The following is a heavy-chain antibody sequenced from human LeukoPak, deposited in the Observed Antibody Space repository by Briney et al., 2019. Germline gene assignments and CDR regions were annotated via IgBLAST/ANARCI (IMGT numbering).Heavy chain of an antibody. V-gene: IGHV4-59*12. J-gene: IGHJ5*02. CDR2: IYYSGTT. Sequence: SSETLSLTCSVSGGSISGYYWSWIRQPPGKRLEWIGYIYYSGTTIYNPSLKSRLTISLDTSKNQFSLNLSSVTAADTAVYYCARDETHFYGSGSSNWFDPWGQGILVTVSS. D-gene: IGHD3-10*01. CDR1: GGSISGYY. CDR3: ARDETHFYGSGSSNWFDP.